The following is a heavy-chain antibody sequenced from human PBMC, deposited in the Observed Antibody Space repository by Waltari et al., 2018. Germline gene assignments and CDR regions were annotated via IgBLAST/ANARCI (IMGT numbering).Heavy chain of an antibody. Sequence: VQVLECGVCSIQPGGFLRHPCAASGVTFTNFYMAWVRQTPGEGLEWVASIKGEGSAKYYVDSVRGRFTISRDNAKNSLFLQMNSLRAEDTAVYYCARGYVGAFDMWGQGTMVTVSS. CDR2: IKGEGSAK. D-gene: IGHD1-20*01. CDR3: ARGYVGAFDM. V-gene: IGHV3-7*01. J-gene: IGHJ3*02. CDR1: GVTFTNFY.